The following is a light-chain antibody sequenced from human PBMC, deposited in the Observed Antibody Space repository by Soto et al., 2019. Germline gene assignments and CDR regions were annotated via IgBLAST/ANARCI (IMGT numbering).Light chain of an antibody. CDR1: QSISSY. Sequence: DIQLTQSPSSLSASVGARVTITCRASQSISSYLNWYQQKPGKAPKLLIYAASSMQSEVPSRFSGSGSCTDFTLAISSLQPEDFATYYCQQSYSTPLYTCGQETKLEMK. V-gene: IGKV1-39*01. CDR3: QQSYSTPLYT. CDR2: AAS. J-gene: IGKJ2*01.